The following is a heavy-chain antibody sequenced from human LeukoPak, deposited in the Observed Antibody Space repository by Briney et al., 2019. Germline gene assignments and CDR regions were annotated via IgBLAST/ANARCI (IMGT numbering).Heavy chain of an antibody. Sequence: GGPLRLSCTASGFTFEYYVMNWVRQAPGKGLEWVASISSTGNYINYADSLKGRLTISRDNANNSLSLQMNSLRAEDTAVYYCARDWSGSYASYHYYMDVWGKGTTVTVS. CDR3: ARDWSGSYASYHYYMDV. V-gene: IGHV3-21*01. D-gene: IGHD1-26*01. J-gene: IGHJ6*03. CDR2: ISSTGNYI. CDR1: GFTFEYYV.